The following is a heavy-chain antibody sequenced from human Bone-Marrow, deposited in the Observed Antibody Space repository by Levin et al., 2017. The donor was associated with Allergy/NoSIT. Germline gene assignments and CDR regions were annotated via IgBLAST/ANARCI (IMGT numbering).Heavy chain of an antibody. Sequence: SETLSLTCNVSGGSMSGYHWSWIRQPPGKALEWIGYIYYSGSTSYNPSLKPRVTISVDTSTKQFSLKLNSVTAADTAVYYCARDRTPKYYSGAFDVWGQGTMVTVSS. CDR2: IYYSGST. V-gene: IGHV4-59*01. CDR1: GGSMSGYH. D-gene: IGHD3-10*01. J-gene: IGHJ3*01. CDR3: ARDRTPKYYSGAFDV.